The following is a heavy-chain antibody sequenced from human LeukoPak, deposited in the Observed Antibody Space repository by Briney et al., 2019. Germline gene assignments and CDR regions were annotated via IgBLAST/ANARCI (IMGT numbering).Heavy chain of an antibody. D-gene: IGHD1-26*01. CDR2: ISSTSSTI. CDR1: GFTFSSFS. V-gene: IGHV3-48*01. J-gene: IGHJ4*02. CDR3: AKEGGLGNFDY. Sequence: TGGSLRLSCVASGFTFSSFSMDWVRQAPGKGLEWVSYISSTSSTIYYADSVKGRFTISRDNSKNTLYLQMNSLRAEDTAVYYCAKEGGLGNFDYWGQGTLVTVCS.